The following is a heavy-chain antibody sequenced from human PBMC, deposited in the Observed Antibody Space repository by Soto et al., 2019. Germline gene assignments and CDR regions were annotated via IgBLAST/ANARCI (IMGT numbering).Heavy chain of an antibody. D-gene: IGHD3-3*01. Sequence: GGSLRLSCAASGFTCSSYGMHWVRQAPGQGLEWVAVISYDGSNKYYADSVKGRFTISRDNSKNTLYLQMNSLRAEDTAVYYCAKEGPYYDFWSGYQYYWGQGTLVTVSS. CDR3: AKEGPYYDFWSGYQYY. CDR2: ISYDGSNK. J-gene: IGHJ4*02. CDR1: GFTCSSYG. V-gene: IGHV3-30*18.